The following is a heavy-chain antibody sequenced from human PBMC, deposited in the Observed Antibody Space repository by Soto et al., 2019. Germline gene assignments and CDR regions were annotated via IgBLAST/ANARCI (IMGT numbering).Heavy chain of an antibody. Sequence: SETLSLTCTVSGGSISNYYWSWIRQPPGKGLEWIGYIYYSGSTNYNPSLKSRVTISVDTSKNQFSLKLSSVTAADTAVYYCARHVDTAMVTDYWGQGTLVTVSS. V-gene: IGHV4-59*01. CDR3: ARHVDTAMVTDY. D-gene: IGHD5-18*01. CDR1: GGSISNYY. J-gene: IGHJ4*02. CDR2: IYYSGST.